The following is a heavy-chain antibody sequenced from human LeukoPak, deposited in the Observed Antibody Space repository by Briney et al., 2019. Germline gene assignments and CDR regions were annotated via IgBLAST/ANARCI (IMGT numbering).Heavy chain of an antibody. J-gene: IGHJ6*03. CDR2: INPNSGGT. V-gene: IGHV1-2*02. D-gene: IGHD1-1*01. Sequence: GASVKVSCKASGYTFTGYYMHWVRQAPGQGLEWMGWINPNSGGTNYAQKFQGRVTMTRDTSISTAYMELSRLRSDDTAVYYCARGSTGIYYYYYYMDVWGKGTTVTVSS. CDR1: GYTFTGYY. CDR3: ARGSTGIYYYYYYMDV.